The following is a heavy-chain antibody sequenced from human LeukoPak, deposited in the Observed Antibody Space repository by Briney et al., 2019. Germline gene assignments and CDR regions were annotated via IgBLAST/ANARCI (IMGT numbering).Heavy chain of an antibody. CDR2: IHHSGST. CDR3: ARNGYYSLDY. D-gene: IGHD4-17*01. CDR1: GFTFSNAW. Sequence: PGGSLRLSCAASGFTFSNAWMSWVRQAPGKGLEWIGEIHHSGSTTNYNPSLKSRVTISVDESKNQLSLKVSSVTAADTAVYYCARNGYYSLDYWGQGTLVTVSS. J-gene: IGHJ4*02. V-gene: IGHV4-4*02.